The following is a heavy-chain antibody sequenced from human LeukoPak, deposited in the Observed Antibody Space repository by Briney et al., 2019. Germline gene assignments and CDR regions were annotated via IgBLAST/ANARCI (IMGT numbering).Heavy chain of an antibody. D-gene: IGHD3-3*01. Sequence: ASVKVSCKASGGTFSSYTISWVRQAPGQGLEWMGRIIPILGIANYAQKFQGRVTITADKSTSTAYMELSSLRSEDTAVYYCARDGTIFGVVNLIIGSWFDPWGQGTLVTVSS. V-gene: IGHV1-69*04. J-gene: IGHJ5*02. CDR3: ARDGTIFGVVNLIIGSWFDP. CDR2: IIPILGIA. CDR1: GGTFSSYT.